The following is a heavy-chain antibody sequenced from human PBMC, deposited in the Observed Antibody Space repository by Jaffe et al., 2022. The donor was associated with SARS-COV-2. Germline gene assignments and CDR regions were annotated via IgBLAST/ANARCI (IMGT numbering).Heavy chain of an antibody. V-gene: IGHV4-61*02. D-gene: IGHD6-19*01. J-gene: IGHJ5*02. Sequence: QVQLQESGPGLVKPSQTLSLTCTVSGGSISSGSYYWSWIRQPAGKGLEWIGRIYTSGSTNYNPSLKSRVTISVDTSKNQFSLKLSSVTAADTAVYYCARGNSSGWFDFDWFDPWGQGTLVTVSS. CDR3: ARGNSSGWFDFDWFDP. CDR2: IYTSGST. CDR1: GGSISSGSYY.